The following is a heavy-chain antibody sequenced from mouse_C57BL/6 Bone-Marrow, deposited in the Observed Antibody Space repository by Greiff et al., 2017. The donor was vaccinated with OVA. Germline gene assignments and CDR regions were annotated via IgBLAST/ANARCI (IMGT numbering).Heavy chain of an antibody. V-gene: IGHV2-2*01. Sequence: QVQLKESGPGLVQPSQSLSITCTVSGFSLPSYGVHWVRQSPGTGLEWLGVIWSGGSTDYNAAFISRLSISKDNSKSQVFFKMNSLQADDTAIYYCARNLGLRRTSYFDYWGQGTTLTVSS. CDR1: GFSLPSYG. CDR3: ARNLGLRRTSYFDY. CDR2: IWSGGST. D-gene: IGHD2-4*01. J-gene: IGHJ2*01.